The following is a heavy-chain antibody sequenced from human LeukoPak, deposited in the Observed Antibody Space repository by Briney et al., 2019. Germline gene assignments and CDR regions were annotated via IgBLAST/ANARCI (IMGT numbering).Heavy chain of an antibody. J-gene: IGHJ5*02. CDR3: GRDFLGESGAGGP. V-gene: IGHV3-21*01. CDR1: GFTFSSYT. D-gene: IGHD3-10*01. Sequence: GGSLRLSRTASGFTFSSYTMNWVRQAPGKGLEWASSISPSGSSTWHADSVKGRSTISRDNAKNSVHLQMTNLRVDDTAVYYCGRDFLGESGAGGPWGQGILVTVSS. CDR2: ISPSGSST.